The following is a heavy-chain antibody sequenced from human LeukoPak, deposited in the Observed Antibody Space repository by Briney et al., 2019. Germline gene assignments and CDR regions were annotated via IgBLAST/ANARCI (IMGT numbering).Heavy chain of an antibody. Sequence: SVKVSCKASGGTFSSYAISWVRQAPGQGLEWMGRIIPIFDTANYAQKFQGRVTITTDESTNTAYMELSSLRSEDTAVYYCARPPLYSGSYDANAFDIWGQGTMVTVSS. D-gene: IGHD1-26*01. CDR1: GGTFSSYA. CDR3: ARPPLYSGSYDANAFDI. V-gene: IGHV1-69*05. J-gene: IGHJ3*02. CDR2: IIPIFDTA.